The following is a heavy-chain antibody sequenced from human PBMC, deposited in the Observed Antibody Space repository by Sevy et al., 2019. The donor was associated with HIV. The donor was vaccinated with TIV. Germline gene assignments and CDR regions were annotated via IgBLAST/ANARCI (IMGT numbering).Heavy chain of an antibody. V-gene: IGHV4-34*01. J-gene: IGHJ4*02. CDR3: ARYRVAGNFDY. CDR2: INHSGST. D-gene: IGHD6-19*01. Sequence: SKTLSLTCAVYGGSFSGYYWSWIRQPPGKGLEWIGEINHSGSTNYNPSLKSRVTISVDTSKNQFSLKLSSVTAADTAVYYCARYRVAGNFDYWGQGTLVTVSS. CDR1: GGSFSGYY.